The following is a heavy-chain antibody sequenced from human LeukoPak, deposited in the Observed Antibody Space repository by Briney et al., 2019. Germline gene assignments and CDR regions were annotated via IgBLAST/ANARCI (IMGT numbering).Heavy chain of an antibody. V-gene: IGHV1-2*02. CDR2: IDPRNGVT. J-gene: IGHJ4*02. CDR3: AKDRGLFCNVSVCYPYFDY. CDR1: GYTFTGYD. D-gene: IGHD3-9*01. Sequence: VASMKVSCKTSGYTFTGYDLHWVRQAPGQGLEWMGWIDPRNGVTDIAQKSQGRVSMTTDTSITTAFMELNRLTSDDSAVYFWAKDRGLFCNVSVCYPYFDYWGQGTLLIVSS.